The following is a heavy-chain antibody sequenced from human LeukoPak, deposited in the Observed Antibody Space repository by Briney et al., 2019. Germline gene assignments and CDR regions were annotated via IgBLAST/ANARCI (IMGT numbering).Heavy chain of an antibody. V-gene: IGHV3-7*01. CDR2: INQDGSGK. J-gene: IGHJ4*02. Sequence: GGSLRLSCAASGFTFSSHWMSWVRQAPGKGLEWVANINQDGSGKNYVDSVKGRFTISRDNAKNSLYLHMNSLRADDTAVYYCTRGHDWGQGTLVTVSS. CDR3: TRGHD. CDR1: GFTFSSHW.